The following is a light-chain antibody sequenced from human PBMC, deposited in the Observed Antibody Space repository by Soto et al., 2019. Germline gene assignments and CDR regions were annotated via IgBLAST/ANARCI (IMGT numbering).Light chain of an antibody. Sequence: DIQMTQSPSSLSASVGDRVTITCQASQDISNYLNWYQQKPGKAPKLLIYDASNLETWVRSRFSGSGSGTDFTLTISRLEPEDFAVYYCQQYGSLRLTFGGGTKVDI. CDR2: DAS. J-gene: IGKJ4*01. V-gene: IGKV1-33*01. CDR3: QQYGSLRLT. CDR1: QDISNY.